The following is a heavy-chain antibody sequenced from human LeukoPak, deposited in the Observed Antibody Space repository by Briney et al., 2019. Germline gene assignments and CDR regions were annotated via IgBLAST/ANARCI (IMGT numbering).Heavy chain of an antibody. Sequence: SETLSLTCTVSGYSISSGYFWGWIRQPPGKGLEWIGSINHWGSTYYNPSLKSRVTISVDTSKNQFSLKLSYVTAADTAVYYCARDSIVATANSDYWGQGSLVTVSS. CDR2: INHWGST. J-gene: IGHJ4*02. D-gene: IGHD5-12*01. CDR1: GYSISSGYF. CDR3: ARDSIVATANSDY. V-gene: IGHV4-38-2*02.